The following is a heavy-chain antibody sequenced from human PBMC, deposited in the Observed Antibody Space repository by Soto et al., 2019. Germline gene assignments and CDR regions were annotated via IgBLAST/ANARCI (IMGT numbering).Heavy chain of an antibody. D-gene: IGHD3-3*01. Sequence: SETLSLTCTVSGGSISSYYWSWIRQPPGKGLEWIGYIYYSGSTNYNPSLKSQVTISVDTSKNQFSLKLSSMTAADTAVYYCARAPEYYDFWSGHQGYYYYMDVWGKGTTVTVSS. CDR3: ARAPEYYDFWSGHQGYYYYMDV. CDR1: GGSISSYY. V-gene: IGHV4-59*01. J-gene: IGHJ6*03. CDR2: IYYSGST.